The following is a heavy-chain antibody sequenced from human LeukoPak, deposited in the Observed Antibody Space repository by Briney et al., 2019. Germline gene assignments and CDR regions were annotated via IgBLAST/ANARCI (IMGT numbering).Heavy chain of an antibody. J-gene: IGHJ4*02. Sequence: PGGSLRLSCAASGFTFSSYGMSWVRQAPGKGLEWVSAISGSGGSTYYADSVKGRFTISRDNSKNTLYLQMNSLRAEDTAVYYCAKDRAAGHYFDYWGQGTLVTVSS. CDR3: AKDRAAGHYFDY. CDR2: ISGSGGST. CDR1: GFTFSSYG. D-gene: IGHD6-13*01. V-gene: IGHV3-23*01.